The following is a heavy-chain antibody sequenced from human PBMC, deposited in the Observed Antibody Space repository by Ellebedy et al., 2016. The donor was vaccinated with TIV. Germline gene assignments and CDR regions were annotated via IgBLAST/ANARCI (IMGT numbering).Heavy chain of an antibody. CDR3: ARVRLHSYYYYGMDV. J-gene: IGHJ6*02. Sequence: GGSLRLSCAASGFTFSSYSMNWVRQAPGKGLEWVSYISSSSSTIYYADSVKGRFTISRDNAKNSLYLQMNSLRAEDTAVYYCARVRLHSYYYYGMDVWGQGTTVTVSS. CDR2: ISSSSSTI. CDR1: GFTFSSYS. V-gene: IGHV3-48*04.